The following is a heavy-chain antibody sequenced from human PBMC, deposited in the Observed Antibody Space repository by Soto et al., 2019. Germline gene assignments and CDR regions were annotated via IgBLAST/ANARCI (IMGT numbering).Heavy chain of an antibody. CDR3: ARGDTALSYWYFDL. J-gene: IGHJ2*01. V-gene: IGHV5-10-1*01. D-gene: IGHD5-18*01. CDR2: IDPSDSYT. CDR1: GYSFTSHW. Sequence: GESLKISCKGSGYSFTSHWISWVRQMPGKGLEWMGRIDPSDSYTSYSPSFQGHVTISADKSISTVYLQWSSLRASDTATYYCARGDTALSYWYFDLWGRGTLVTVSS.